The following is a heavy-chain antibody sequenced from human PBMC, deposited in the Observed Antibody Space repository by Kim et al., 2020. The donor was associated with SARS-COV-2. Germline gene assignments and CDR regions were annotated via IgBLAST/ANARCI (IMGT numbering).Heavy chain of an antibody. J-gene: IGHJ4*02. CDR1: GGTFSSYA. D-gene: IGHD2-21*02. CDR2: IIPILGIA. V-gene: IGHV1-69*04. Sequence: SVKVSCKASGGTFSSYAISWVRQAPGQGLEWMGRIIPILGIANYAQKFQGRVTITADKSTSTAYMELSSLRSEDTAVYYCARFQDPYCGGDCYSDYWGQGTLVTVSS. CDR3: ARFQDPYCGGDCYSDY.